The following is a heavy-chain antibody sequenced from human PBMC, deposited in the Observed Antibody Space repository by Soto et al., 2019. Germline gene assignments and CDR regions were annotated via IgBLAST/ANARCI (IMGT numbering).Heavy chain of an antibody. Sequence: EVQLLESGGGLVQPGGSLRLSCAASGFTFSSYAMSWVRQAPGKGLEWVSAISGSGGSTYYADSVKGRFTISRDNSKNPLYLQRNSLRAEDTAVSSWASLGWGYWGQGTLVTVSS. CDR2: ISGSGGST. V-gene: IGHV3-23*01. CDR3: ASLGWGY. D-gene: IGHD7-27*01. J-gene: IGHJ4*02. CDR1: GFTFSSYA.